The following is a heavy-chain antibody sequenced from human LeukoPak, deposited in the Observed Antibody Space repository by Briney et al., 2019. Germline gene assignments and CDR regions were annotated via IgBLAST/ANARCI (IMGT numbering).Heavy chain of an antibody. D-gene: IGHD6-19*01. CDR1: RFTFSYYW. CDR3: ARVGVGTVAGNYFDD. V-gene: IGHV3-7*02. Sequence: GGSLRLSCAASRFTFSYYWMAWVRQAPGKGLEWVANIKEDGSEKYYVDSVKGRFTISRDNAKNSLYLQMDSLRAEDTAVYYCARVGVGTVAGNYFDDWGQGTLVTVSS. CDR2: IKEDGSEK. J-gene: IGHJ4*02.